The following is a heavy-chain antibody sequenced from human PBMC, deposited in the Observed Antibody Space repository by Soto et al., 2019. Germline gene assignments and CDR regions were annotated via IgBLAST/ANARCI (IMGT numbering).Heavy chain of an antibody. CDR1: GFTFSSYA. CDR2: ISGSGGST. Sequence: EVQLLESGGGLVQPGGSLRLSCAASGFTFSSYAMSWVRQAPGKGLEWVSGISGSGGSTYYADSVKGRFTISRDNSKNTLYLQMNSLRAEDTAVYYCAKEGIAVAGPRYNWFDPWGQGTLVTVSS. J-gene: IGHJ5*02. V-gene: IGHV3-23*01. D-gene: IGHD6-13*01. CDR3: AKEGIAVAGPRYNWFDP.